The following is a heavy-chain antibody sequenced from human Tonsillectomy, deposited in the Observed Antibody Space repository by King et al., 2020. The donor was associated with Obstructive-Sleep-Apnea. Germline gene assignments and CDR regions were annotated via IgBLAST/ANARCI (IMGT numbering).Heavy chain of an antibody. J-gene: IGHJ4*02. Sequence: QESGPGLVKPSETLSLTCTVSGGSISSYYWSWIRQPPGKGLEWIGYIYYSGSTNYNPSLKSRVTISVDTSKNQFSLKLSSVTAADTAVYYCARRSFSRGWGEVYFDYWGQGTLVTVSS. V-gene: IGHV4-59*08. CDR1: GGSISSYY. CDR3: ARRSFSRGWGEVYFDY. CDR2: IYYSGST. D-gene: IGHD6-19*01.